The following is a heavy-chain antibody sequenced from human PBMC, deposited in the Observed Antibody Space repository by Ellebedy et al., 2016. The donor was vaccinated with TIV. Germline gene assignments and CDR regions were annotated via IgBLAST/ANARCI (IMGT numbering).Heavy chain of an antibody. CDR3: ARHDVAAVWFDP. CDR1: GDSIRSSSQY. Sequence: SETLSLTXSVSGDSIRSSSQYWGRVRQPPGKGLEWIGSVYYNGDTYYNPSLKSRISVTVDTSRNQFSLDLRSVSAADTATYFCARHDVAAVWFDPWGQGIPATVSS. D-gene: IGHD6-25*01. V-gene: IGHV4-39*01. CDR2: VYYNGDT. J-gene: IGHJ5*02.